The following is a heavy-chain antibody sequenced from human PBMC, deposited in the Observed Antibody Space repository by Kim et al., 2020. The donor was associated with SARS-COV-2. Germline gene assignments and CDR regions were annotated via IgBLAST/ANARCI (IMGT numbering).Heavy chain of an antibody. CDR2: ISSSSSYI. Sequence: GGSLRLSCAASGFTFSSYSMNWVRQAPGKGLEWVSSISSSSSYIYYADSVKGRFTISRDNAKNSLYLQMNSLRAEDTAVYYCARDRGRSYSEFDYWGQGTLVTVSS. D-gene: IGHD1-26*01. CDR1: GFTFSSYS. CDR3: ARDRGRSYSEFDY. V-gene: IGHV3-21*01. J-gene: IGHJ4*02.